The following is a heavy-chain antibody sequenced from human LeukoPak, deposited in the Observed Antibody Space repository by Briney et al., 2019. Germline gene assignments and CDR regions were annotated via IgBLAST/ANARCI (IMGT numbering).Heavy chain of an antibody. V-gene: IGHV3-74*01. D-gene: IGHD6-13*01. CDR3: ARGRQPTSKYYFDY. Sequence: GGSLRLSCAASGFTFSSYWMHWVRQAPGKGLVWVSRINSDGSSTSYADSVKGRFTISRDNAKNTLYLRMNSLRAEDTAVYYCARGRQPTSKYYFDYWGQGTLVTVSS. CDR2: INSDGSST. CDR1: GFTFSSYW. J-gene: IGHJ4*02.